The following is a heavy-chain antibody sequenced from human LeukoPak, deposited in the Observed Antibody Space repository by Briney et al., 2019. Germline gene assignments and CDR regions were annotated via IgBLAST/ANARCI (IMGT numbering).Heavy chain of an antibody. D-gene: IGHD3-16*01. CDR1: GFTFNYYY. CDR3: TRRGVGSFDL. V-gene: IGHV3-74*01. CDR2: IISDGSTT. Sequence: PGGSLRLSCAASGFTFNYYYMHWVRQAPGKGLVWVSHIISDGSTTSYADSVKGRFTISRDNTKNMLYVQMDDLRAEDTAVYYCTRRGVGSFDLWGQGTLVTVSS. J-gene: IGHJ4*02.